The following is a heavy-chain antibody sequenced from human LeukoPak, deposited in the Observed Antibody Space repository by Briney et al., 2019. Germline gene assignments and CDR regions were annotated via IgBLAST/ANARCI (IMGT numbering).Heavy chain of an antibody. Sequence: SETLSLTCAVYGGSFSGYYWSWIRQPPGKGLEWIGEINHSGSTNYNPSLKSRVTISVDTSKNQFSLKLSSVTAADTAVYYCARGMATSNGDFDYWGQGTLVTVSS. J-gene: IGHJ4*02. CDR2: INHSGST. D-gene: IGHD5-24*01. V-gene: IGHV4-34*01. CDR1: GGSFSGYY. CDR3: ARGMATSNGDFDY.